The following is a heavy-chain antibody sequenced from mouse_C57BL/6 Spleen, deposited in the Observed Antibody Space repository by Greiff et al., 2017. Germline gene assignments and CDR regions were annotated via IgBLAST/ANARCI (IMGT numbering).Heavy chain of an antibody. CDR2: IDPAHGNT. J-gene: IGHJ3*01. Sequence: DVKLQESVAELVRPGASVKLSCTASGFNIKNTYMHWVKQRPEQGLEWIGRIDPAHGNTKYAPKFQGKATITADTSSNTAYLQISSLTSEDTAIYYCARGSGYVDAWCAYWGQGTLVTVSA. D-gene: IGHD3-1*01. CDR3: ARGSGYVDAWCAY. CDR1: GFNIKNTY. V-gene: IGHV14-3*01.